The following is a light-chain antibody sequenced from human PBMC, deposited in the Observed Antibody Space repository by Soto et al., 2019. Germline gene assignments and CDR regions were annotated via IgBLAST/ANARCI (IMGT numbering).Light chain of an antibody. V-gene: IGKV3-11*01. Sequence: VMTQSPATLSVYPGERATLCCRASQSVSSYLAWYQQKPGQAPRLLIYDASNRATGIPARFSGSGSGTDFTLTISSLEPEDFAVYYCQQRSNWPITFAQGTRLEI. CDR1: QSVSSY. CDR3: QQRSNWPIT. CDR2: DAS. J-gene: IGKJ5*01.